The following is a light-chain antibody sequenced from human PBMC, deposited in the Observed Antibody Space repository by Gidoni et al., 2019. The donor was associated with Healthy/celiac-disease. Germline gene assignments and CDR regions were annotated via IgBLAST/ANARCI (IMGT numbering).Light chain of an antibody. CDR3: QQYYSTPLT. CDR1: QSVLFSSNNKNY. J-gene: IGKJ4*01. V-gene: IGKV4-1*01. Sequence: ILMTQSPASLPVSLGERATINCKSSQSVLFSSNNKNYLAWYQQKPGQPPKLHIYWASTRESGVPDRFSGSGSGTDFTLTISSLQAEDVAVYYCQQYYSTPLTFGGGTKVEIK. CDR2: WAS.